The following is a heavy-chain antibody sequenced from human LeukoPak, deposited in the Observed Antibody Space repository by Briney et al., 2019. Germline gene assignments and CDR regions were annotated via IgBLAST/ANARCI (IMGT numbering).Heavy chain of an antibody. CDR3: ARQDCSGGSCYLDY. V-gene: IGHV3-30*04. Sequence: GGSLRLSCAASGFTFSSYAMHWVRQAPGKGLDWVAVISHDGSNKYYADSVKGRFTISRDYSKSTLFLQMNSLRTEDTAVYSCARQDCSGGSCYLDYWGQGMLVTVSS. CDR2: ISHDGSNK. CDR1: GFTFSSYA. D-gene: IGHD2-15*01. J-gene: IGHJ4*02.